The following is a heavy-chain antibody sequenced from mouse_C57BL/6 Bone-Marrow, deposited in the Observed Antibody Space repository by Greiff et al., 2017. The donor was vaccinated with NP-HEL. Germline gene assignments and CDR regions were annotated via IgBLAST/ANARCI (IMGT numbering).Heavy chain of an antibody. CDR1: GYTFTSYW. CDR2: IDPSDSYT. V-gene: IGHV1-50*01. Sequence: QVQLQQPGAELVKPGASVKLSCKASGYTFTSYWMQWVTQRPGQGLEWIGEIDPSDSYTNYNQKFNAKATLTVDTSSSTAYMHLSSLTSEDSAVYYCARFAYWGQGTLVTVSA. CDR3: ARFAY. J-gene: IGHJ3*01.